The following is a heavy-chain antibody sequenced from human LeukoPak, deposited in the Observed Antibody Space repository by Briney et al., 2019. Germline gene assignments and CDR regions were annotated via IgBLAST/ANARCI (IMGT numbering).Heavy chain of an antibody. Sequence: GGSLRLSCAASGFTFSSYGMHWVRQAPGKGLEWVAVIWYDGSNKYYADSVKGRFTISRDNSKNTLYLQMNSLRAEDTAVYYCAREGVAAAGYYYGMDVWGKGPTVTVSS. CDR3: AREGVAAAGYYYGMDV. J-gene: IGHJ6*04. CDR1: GFTFSSYG. V-gene: IGHV3-33*08. CDR2: IWYDGSNK. D-gene: IGHD6-13*01.